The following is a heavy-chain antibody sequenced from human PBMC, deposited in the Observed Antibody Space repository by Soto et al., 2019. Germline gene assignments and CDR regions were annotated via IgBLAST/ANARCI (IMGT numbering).Heavy chain of an antibody. D-gene: IGHD3-22*01. CDR1: GLTFGSYS. V-gene: IGHV3-23*01. Sequence: LRRSSAASGLTFGSYSLSWVRQAPGKGLEGVSLISGTVDSTYYVDSAKGRLTVSRDNSKNTLYLQMNSLRAGDTAVYYCANHFYDNNSGYYWWGQGTVVTVSS. CDR2: ISGTVDST. J-gene: IGHJ4*02. CDR3: ANHFYDNNSGYYW.